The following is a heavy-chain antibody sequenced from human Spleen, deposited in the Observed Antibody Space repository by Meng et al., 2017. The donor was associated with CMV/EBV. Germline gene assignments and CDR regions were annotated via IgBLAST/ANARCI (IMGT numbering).Heavy chain of an antibody. CDR1: GFTFSSYG. Sequence: LSLTCAASGFTFSSYGMHWVRQAPGKGLEWVAVIWYDGSNKYYADSVKGRFTISRDNTKNSLYLQMNSLRPEDSALYYCTKDRGGNIWFNFDYWGRGTLVTVSS. V-gene: IGHV3-33*03. D-gene: IGHD6-13*01. CDR3: TKDRGGNIWFNFDY. J-gene: IGHJ4*02. CDR2: IWYDGSNK.